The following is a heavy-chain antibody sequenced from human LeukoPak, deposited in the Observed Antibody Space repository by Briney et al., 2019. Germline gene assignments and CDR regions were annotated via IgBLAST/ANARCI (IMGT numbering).Heavy chain of an antibody. Sequence: GGSLRLSCAASGFTFSSYSMNWVRQAPGKGLEWVSYISSSSSTIYYADSVKGRFTISRDNAKNSLYLQMNSLRAEDTAVYYCARSTNHYDSSGYPDYWGQGTLVTVSS. D-gene: IGHD3-22*01. CDR2: ISSSSSTI. V-gene: IGHV3-48*01. CDR1: GFTFSSYS. J-gene: IGHJ4*02. CDR3: ARSTNHYDSSGYPDY.